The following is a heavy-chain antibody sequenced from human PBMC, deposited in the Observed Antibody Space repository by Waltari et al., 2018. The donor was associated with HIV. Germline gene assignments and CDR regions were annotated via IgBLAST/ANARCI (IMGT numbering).Heavy chain of an antibody. CDR2: VSSDGNST. Sequence: EVKLVESGGRLVQPRGSLRLSCVASGFTFSSYWLHWVRQAPGKGLVWISRVSSDGNSTVYADSVKGRFTISRDNAKNTLFLQMNSLRVEDIAVYFCARSLYYDFWSAYPPDYWGQGTRVTVSS. D-gene: IGHD3-3*01. J-gene: IGHJ4*02. V-gene: IGHV3-74*03. CDR3: ARSLYYDFWSAYPPDY. CDR1: GFTFSSYW.